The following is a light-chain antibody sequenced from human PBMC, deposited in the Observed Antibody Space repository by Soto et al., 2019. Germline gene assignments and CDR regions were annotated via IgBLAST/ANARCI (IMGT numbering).Light chain of an antibody. CDR2: GAS. CDR3: QQYNNWPT. CDR1: QYINTR. J-gene: IGKJ1*01. V-gene: IGKV3-15*01. Sequence: EIVLTHSPATLSSFPGDRVTLSCRASQYINTRLAWYQHRPGQAPRLLIYGASTRATGIPARFSGSGSGTEFTLTISSLQSEDFAVYYCQQYNNWPTFGQGTKVDIK.